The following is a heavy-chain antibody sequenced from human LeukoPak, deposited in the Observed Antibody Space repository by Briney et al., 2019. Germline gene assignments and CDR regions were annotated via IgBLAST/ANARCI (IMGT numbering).Heavy chain of an antibody. D-gene: IGHD3-22*01. CDR1: GGSISSGGYY. J-gene: IGHJ5*02. V-gene: IGHV4-30-4*01. CDR3: ARPYYYDSRIDP. CDR2: MYYSGST. Sequence: SETLSLTCTVSGGSISSGGYYWSWIRQPPGKGLEWIAYMYYSGSTYYNPSLKSQVTMSADTSKNQLSLKLSSVTAADTAVYYCARPYYYDSRIDPWGQGILVTVSS.